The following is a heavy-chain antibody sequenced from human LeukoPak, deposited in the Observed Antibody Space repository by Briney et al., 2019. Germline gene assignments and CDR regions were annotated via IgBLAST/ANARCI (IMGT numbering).Heavy chain of an antibody. CDR2: IYYSGST. Sequence: SETLSPTCTVSGGSISSYYWSWIRQPPGKGLEWIGYIYYSGSTNYNPSLKSRVTISVDTSKNQFPLKLSSVTAADTAVYYCARSTPYISNWGQGTLVTVSS. J-gene: IGHJ4*02. CDR3: ARSTPYISN. V-gene: IGHV4-59*01. CDR1: GGSISSYY.